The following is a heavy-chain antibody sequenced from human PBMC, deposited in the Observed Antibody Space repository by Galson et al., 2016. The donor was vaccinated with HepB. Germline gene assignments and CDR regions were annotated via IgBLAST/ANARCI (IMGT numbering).Heavy chain of an antibody. CDR2: INHTGGT. CDR3: ARLSRVRAFDV. V-gene: IGHV4-34*01. Sequence: ETLSLTCAVSGGSFNPYSWSWIRQPPGKGLEWIGEINHTGGTNYNPSLTSRVSMSVASSKTHFSLKLSSVTAADTAVYYCARLSRVRAFDVWGQGTMVTVSS. J-gene: IGHJ3*01. CDR1: GGSFNPYS. D-gene: IGHD3-10*01.